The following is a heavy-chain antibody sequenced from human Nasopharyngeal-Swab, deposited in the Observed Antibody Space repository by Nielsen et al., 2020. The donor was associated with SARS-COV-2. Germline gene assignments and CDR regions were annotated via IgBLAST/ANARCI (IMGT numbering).Heavy chain of an antibody. J-gene: IGHJ5*01. V-gene: IGHV3-9*01. D-gene: IGHD3-10*01. CDR2: TSWNSVSI. Sequence: SLKISCAASGFTFDDYAMHWVRQAPGKGLEWVSGTSWNSVSIGYADSVKGRFTISRDNAKNSLYLQMNSLRAEDTALYYCAKDPYASGSLNWFDSWGQGTLVIVSS. CDR1: GFTFDDYA. CDR3: AKDPYASGSLNWFDS.